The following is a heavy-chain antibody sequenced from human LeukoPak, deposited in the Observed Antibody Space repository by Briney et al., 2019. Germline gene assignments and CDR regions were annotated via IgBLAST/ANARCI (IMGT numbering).Heavy chain of an antibody. CDR1: GFTFSSYG. CDR2: IRYDGSNK. D-gene: IGHD2-2*01. CDR3: AKDKGIVVVPAAKDY. Sequence: GGSLRLSCAASGFTFSSYGMHWVRQAPGKGLEWGAFIRYDGSNKYYADSVKGRFTISRDNSKNTLYLQMNSLRAEDTAVYYCAKDKGIVVVPAAKDYWGQGTLVTVSS. J-gene: IGHJ4*02. V-gene: IGHV3-30*02.